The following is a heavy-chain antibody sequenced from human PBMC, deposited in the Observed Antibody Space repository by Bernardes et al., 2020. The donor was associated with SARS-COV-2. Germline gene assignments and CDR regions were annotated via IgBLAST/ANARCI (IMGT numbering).Heavy chain of an antibody. CDR3: AKEIPTDYYDSSGLDY. V-gene: IGHV3-9*01. Sequence: GGSLRLSCAASGFTFDDYAMPWVRQSPGKGLEWVSVISWNSGSIGYADSVKGRFTISRDNAKNSLYLQMNSLRAEDTALYYCAKEIPTDYYDSSGLDYWGQGTLVTVSS. D-gene: IGHD3-22*01. CDR1: GFTFDDYA. CDR2: ISWNSGSI. J-gene: IGHJ4*02.